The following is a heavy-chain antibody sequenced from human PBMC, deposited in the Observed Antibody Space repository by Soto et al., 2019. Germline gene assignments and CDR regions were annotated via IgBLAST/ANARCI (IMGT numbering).Heavy chain of an antibody. CDR2: ISYDGSKK. Sequence: QVQLVESGGGVVQPGRSLRLSCAASGFTFSNYAMHWVRQPPGKGLEWVAVISYDGSKKYYANSVKGRFTISRDNSKKTLNLQMNSLRSEDTAVYYGARVTSTWRSGFDPWGQGTLVTVSS. CDR3: ARVTSTWRSGFDP. J-gene: IGHJ5*02. CDR1: GFTFSNYA. D-gene: IGHD3-3*01. V-gene: IGHV3-30-3*01.